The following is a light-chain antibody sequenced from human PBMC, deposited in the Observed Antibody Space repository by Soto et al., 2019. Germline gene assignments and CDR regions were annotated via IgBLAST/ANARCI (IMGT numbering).Light chain of an antibody. J-gene: IGKJ1*01. CDR1: QSVSSSY. CDR3: QQYGSSPPAWT. CDR2: GAP. Sequence: VLTQSPGTRSLSPRERAALSCRARQSVSSSYLAWYQQKPGQAPRLRIYGAPSRATGIPDRFSGSGAWTDFTLTISRLEPEDFAVYYCQQYGSSPPAWTFGQGTKVDIK. V-gene: IGKV3-20*01.